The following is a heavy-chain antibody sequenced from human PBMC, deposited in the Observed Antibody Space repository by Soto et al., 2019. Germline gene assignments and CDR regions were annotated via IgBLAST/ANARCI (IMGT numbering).Heavy chain of an antibody. CDR3: ATAYDILTGYYQPYYYYGMDV. CDR2: IYSGGST. Sequence: ETLSLTCTVSGGSISSYYWSWIRQPPGKGLEWVSVIYSGGSTYYADSVKGRFTISRDNSKNTLYLQMNSLRAEDTAVYYCATAYDILTGYYQPYYYYGMDVWGQGTTVTAP. D-gene: IGHD3-9*01. V-gene: IGHV3-66*01. CDR1: GGSISSYY. J-gene: IGHJ6*02.